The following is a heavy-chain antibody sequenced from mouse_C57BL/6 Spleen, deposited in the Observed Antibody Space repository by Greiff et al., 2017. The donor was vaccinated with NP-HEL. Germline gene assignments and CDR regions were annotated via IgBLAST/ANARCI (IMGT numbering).Heavy chain of an antibody. D-gene: IGHD1-1*01. J-gene: IGHJ3*01. CDR3: AREYYGSSYVGFAY. CDR1: GYTFTSYT. CDR2: INPSSGYT. V-gene: IGHV1-4*01. Sequence: VQLQQSGAELARPGASVKMSCKASGYTFTSYTMHWVKQRPGQGLEWIGYINPSSGYTKYNQKFKDKATLTAAKSSSTAYMQLSSLTSEDSAVYYCAREYYGSSYVGFAYWGQGTLVTVSA.